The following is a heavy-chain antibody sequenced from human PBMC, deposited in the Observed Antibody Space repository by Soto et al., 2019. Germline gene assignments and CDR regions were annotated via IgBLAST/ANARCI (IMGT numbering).Heavy chain of an antibody. CDR3: ARVLSPRIAARGWFDP. J-gene: IGHJ5*02. Sequence: QVQLVQSGAEVKKPGASVKVSCKASGYTFTSYAMHWVRQAPGQRLEWMGWINAGNGNTKYSQKFQGRVTITRDTSASTAYMELSSLRAEDTAVYYCARVLSPRIAARGWFDPWGQGTLVTVSS. CDR2: INAGNGNT. V-gene: IGHV1-3*01. CDR1: GYTFTSYA. D-gene: IGHD6-13*01.